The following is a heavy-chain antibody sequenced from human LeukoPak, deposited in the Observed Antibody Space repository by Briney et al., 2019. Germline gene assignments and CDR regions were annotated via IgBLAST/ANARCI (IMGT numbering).Heavy chain of an antibody. CDR2: VYYSGTT. CDR1: GGSINSSFY. V-gene: IGHV4-39*01. CDR3: ARRRCLGPSLDC. J-gene: IGHJ4*02. D-gene: IGHD5/OR15-5a*01. Sequence: SETLSLTYTVSGGSINSSFYWDWIRQPPGKGLEWIGSVYYSGTTYYNTSFKSRITISVDTSKTVLSLKLTSVTAADTAVYFCARRRCLGPSLDCWGQGTLVAVSS.